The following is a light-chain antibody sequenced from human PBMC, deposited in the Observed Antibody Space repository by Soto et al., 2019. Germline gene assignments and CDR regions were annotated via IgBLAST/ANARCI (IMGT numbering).Light chain of an antibody. Sequence: QSASVSGSPGQSITISCTGTSSDVGGYNYVSWYQQHPGRAPKLMIYDVSIRPSGVSNRFSGSKSGNTASLTISGLQAEDEDDYYCSSYTSSSTDVFGTGTKVTVL. CDR3: SSYTSSSTDV. CDR1: SSDVGGYNY. J-gene: IGLJ1*01. V-gene: IGLV2-14*01. CDR2: DVS.